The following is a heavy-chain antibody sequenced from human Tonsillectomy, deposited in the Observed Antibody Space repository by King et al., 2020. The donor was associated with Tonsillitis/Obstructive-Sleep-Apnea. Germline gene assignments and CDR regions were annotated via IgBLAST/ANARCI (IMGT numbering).Heavy chain of an antibody. Sequence: QLQESGPGLVKPSQTLSLTCTVSGGSISIGDYFWSWIRQHPGKGLEWIGHIYYSGSVYYNPSLKSRLTISVDMSKSQFSLKLTSVTAADTAVYYCARGFGDYDAFDIWGQGTMVTVSS. CDR1: GGSISIGDYF. J-gene: IGHJ3*02. V-gene: IGHV4-31*03. CDR3: ARGFGDYDAFDI. D-gene: IGHD4-17*01. CDR2: IYYSGSV.